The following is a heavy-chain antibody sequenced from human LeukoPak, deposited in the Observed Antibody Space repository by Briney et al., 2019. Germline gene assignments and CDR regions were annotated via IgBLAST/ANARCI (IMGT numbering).Heavy chain of an antibody. V-gene: IGHV4-34*01. CDR2: INHSGST. J-gene: IGHJ6*03. CDR3: ARGPYYYYMDV. Sequence: SETLSLTCAVYGGSFSGYYWSWIRQPPGKGLEWIGEINHSGSTNYNPSLKSRVTISVDTSKNQFSLKLSSVTAADTAVYYCARGPYYYYMDVWGKGTTVTVSS. CDR1: GGSFSGYY.